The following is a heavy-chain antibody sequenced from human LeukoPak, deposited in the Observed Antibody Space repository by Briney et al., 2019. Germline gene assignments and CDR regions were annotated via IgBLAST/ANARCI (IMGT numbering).Heavy chain of an antibody. Sequence: ASVKVSCKASGYTFTGYHIHWVRQAPGQGLEWMGRINPNSGDTNSAQRFQGRVTMTRDTSISTVYMELIRLKSGDTAVFYCARDYCSSTSCLFDYWGQGTLVTVSS. CDR1: GYTFTGYH. J-gene: IGHJ4*02. CDR3: ARDYCSSTSCLFDY. V-gene: IGHV1-2*06. D-gene: IGHD2-2*01. CDR2: INPNSGDT.